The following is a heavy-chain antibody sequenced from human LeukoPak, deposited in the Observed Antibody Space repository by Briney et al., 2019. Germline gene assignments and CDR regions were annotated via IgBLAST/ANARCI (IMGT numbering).Heavy chain of an antibody. D-gene: IGHD1-1*01. V-gene: IGHV3-7*01. J-gene: IGHJ4*02. CDR2: IKQDGSEK. CDR1: GFNFRGYA. CDR3: ARGGYNYANFDY. Sequence: GGSLRLSCAASGFNFRGYAMSWVRQAPGKGLEWVANIKQDGSEKYYVDSVKGRFTISRDNAKNSLYLQMNSLRAEDTAVYYCARGGYNYANFDYWGQGTLVTVSS.